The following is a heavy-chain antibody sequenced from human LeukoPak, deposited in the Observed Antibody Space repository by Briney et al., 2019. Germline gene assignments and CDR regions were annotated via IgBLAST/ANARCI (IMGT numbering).Heavy chain of an antibody. Sequence: GGSLRLSCAASGFTFSNYGMHWIRQTPGKGLEWVAVMSYDGSNKYYAVSVKGRFTISRDNSKNTLYLQMHSLRAEDTAVYYCAKGFYYDSSGYYEVDYYFDFWGQGTLVTVSS. CDR2: MSYDGSNK. D-gene: IGHD3-22*01. CDR3: AKGFYYDSSGYYEVDYYFDF. J-gene: IGHJ4*02. V-gene: IGHV3-30*18. CDR1: GFTFSNYG.